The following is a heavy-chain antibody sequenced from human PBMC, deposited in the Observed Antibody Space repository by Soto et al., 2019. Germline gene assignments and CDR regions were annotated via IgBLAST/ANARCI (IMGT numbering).Heavy chain of an antibody. D-gene: IGHD3-10*01. CDR3: ASSGYYYGSGSYSPGY. J-gene: IGHJ4*02. V-gene: IGHV4-4*07. CDR2: IYTSGST. CDR1: GGSISSYY. Sequence: SETLSLTCTVSGGSISSYYWSWIRQPAGKGLEWIGRIYTSGSTNYNPSLKSRVTMSVDTSKNQFSLKLSSVTAADTAVYYRASSGYYYGSGSYSPGYWGQGTLVTVSS.